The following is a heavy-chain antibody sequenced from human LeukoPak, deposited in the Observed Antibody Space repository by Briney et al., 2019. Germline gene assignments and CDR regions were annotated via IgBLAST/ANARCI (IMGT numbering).Heavy chain of an antibody. J-gene: IGHJ5*02. CDR3: PRSREAAAGNWFDP. Sequence: GGSLRLSCAASGFTFSDYYMSGIRQPPGKGLEWVSYISGSSGYTNYAASVKGRFTISRDNAKNSLSLQMNSLSTDDTAVSYGPRSREAAAGNWFDPWGQGTLVTVYS. V-gene: IGHV3-11*03. CDR2: ISGSSGYT. CDR1: GFTFSDYY. D-gene: IGHD6-13*01.